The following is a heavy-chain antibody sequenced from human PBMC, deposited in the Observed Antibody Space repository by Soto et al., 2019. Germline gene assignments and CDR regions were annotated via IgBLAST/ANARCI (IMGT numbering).Heavy chain of an antibody. V-gene: IGHV4-34*01. CDR3: ARGKRDILTGYYNAYYYYMDV. CDR1: GGSFSGYY. CDR2: INHSGST. J-gene: IGHJ6*03. D-gene: IGHD3-9*01. Sequence: SVTLSLTCAVYGGSFSGYYWSWIRQPPGKGLEWIGEINHSGSTNYNPSLKSRVTISVDTSKNQFSLKLSSVIAADTAVYYCARGKRDILTGYYNAYYYYMDVWGKGTTVTVSS.